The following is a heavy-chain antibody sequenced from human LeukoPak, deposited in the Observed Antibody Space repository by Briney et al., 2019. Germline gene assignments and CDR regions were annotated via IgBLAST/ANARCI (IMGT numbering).Heavy chain of an antibody. CDR2: INPNSGGT. D-gene: IGHD3-16*01. CDR1: GYTFTANY. Sequence: ASVTVSCKASGYTFTANYIHWVRQAPGQGVEWMGWINPNSGGTNYGQKFQARVTMTGDTSISTAYMELSSLRSDDTAVYYCARGAGFGGYSRYYMDVWGKGTTVTVSS. J-gene: IGHJ6*03. V-gene: IGHV1-2*02. CDR3: ARGAGFGGYSRYYMDV.